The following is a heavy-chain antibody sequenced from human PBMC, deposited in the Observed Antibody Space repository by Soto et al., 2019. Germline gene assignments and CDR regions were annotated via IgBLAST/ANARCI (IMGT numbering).Heavy chain of an antibody. J-gene: IGHJ4*02. CDR1: GFSISDFY. Sequence: QVQLVESGGGLVKPGGSLRLSCAAPGFSISDFYMGWIRQAPGKGLEWVSYISRGGSTIYYADSVKGRFTTSRDNAKNSLYLQMNSLSAEDTAVYYCARDLRGLVVVPPTMNDYADSWGQGTLVTVSS. CDR2: ISRGGSTI. V-gene: IGHV3-11*01. CDR3: ARDLRGLVVVPPTMNDYADS. D-gene: IGHD2-2*01.